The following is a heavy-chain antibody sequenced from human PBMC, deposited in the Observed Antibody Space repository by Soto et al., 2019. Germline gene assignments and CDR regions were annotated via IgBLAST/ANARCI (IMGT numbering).Heavy chain of an antibody. D-gene: IGHD3-22*01. J-gene: IGHJ4*02. Sequence: SVKVSCKASGYTFSSYYMHWVRQAPGQGLEWMGGIIPMFGKANYAQKFQGRVTITADESTSTGYMELRSLISEDTAVYYCARDGTLYDGGAYYYLYWGQGTLVTVSS. CDR1: GYTFSSYY. CDR2: IIPMFGKA. V-gene: IGHV1-69*13. CDR3: ARDGTLYDGGAYYYLY.